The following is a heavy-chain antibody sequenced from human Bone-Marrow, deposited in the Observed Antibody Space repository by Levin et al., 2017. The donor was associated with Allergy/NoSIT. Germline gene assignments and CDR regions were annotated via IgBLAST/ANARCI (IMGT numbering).Heavy chain of an antibody. D-gene: IGHD1/OR15-1a*01. CDR3: TREDGSTIDY. CDR1: GGSISSGGNY. J-gene: IGHJ4*02. V-gene: IGHV4-31*03. Sequence: SETLSLTCTVSGGSISSGGNYWSWIRQQPGKGLEWIGYIYHSGNTYYNLSLKSRVMISVDTSKNQFSLKVSSVTAADTAVYYCTREDGSTIDYWGQGILVTVSS. CDR2: IYHSGNT.